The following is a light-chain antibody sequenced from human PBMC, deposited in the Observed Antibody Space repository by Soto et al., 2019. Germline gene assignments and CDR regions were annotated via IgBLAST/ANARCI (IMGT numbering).Light chain of an antibody. CDR2: GAS. V-gene: IGKV3-15*01. CDR3: QQYNDWPRT. CDR1: QSVNSN. J-gene: IGKJ4*01. Sequence: ELVMTQSPATLSVSPGERATLSCRASQSVNSNLAWYQQKPGQAPRILSYGASTRATAIPARFSGSGSGTEFTLTISSLQSEDFAVYYCQQYNDWPRTFGGGTKVEIK.